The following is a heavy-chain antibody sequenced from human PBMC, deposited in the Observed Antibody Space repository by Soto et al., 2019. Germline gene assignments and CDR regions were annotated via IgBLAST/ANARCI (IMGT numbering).Heavy chain of an antibody. CDR1: GFTFSSYG. V-gene: IGHV3-33*01. CDR3: ARTRQRGYSGYENRYFDL. CDR2: IWYDGSNK. Sequence: QVQLVESGGGVVQPGRSLRLSCAASGFTFSSYGMHWVRQAPGKGLEWVAVIWYDGSNKYYADSVKGRFTISRDNSKNTLYLQMNSLRAEDTAVYYCARTRQRGYSGYENRYFDLWGRGTLVTVSS. D-gene: IGHD5-12*01. J-gene: IGHJ2*01.